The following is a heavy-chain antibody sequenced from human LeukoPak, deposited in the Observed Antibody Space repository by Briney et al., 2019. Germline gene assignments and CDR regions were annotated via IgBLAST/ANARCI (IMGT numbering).Heavy chain of an antibody. J-gene: IGHJ4*02. V-gene: IGHV4-4*07. CDR2: IYNGGII. CDR1: GDSISRYY. Sequence: SETLSLTCTVSGDSISRYYWSWIRQPAGKGLEWIGRIYNGGIITYNPSLKSRVTMSIDTSNNQLSLRLRFVTAADTAVYYCARFIAVAGYFDYWGQGTLVTVSS. CDR3: ARFIAVAGYFDY. D-gene: IGHD6-19*01.